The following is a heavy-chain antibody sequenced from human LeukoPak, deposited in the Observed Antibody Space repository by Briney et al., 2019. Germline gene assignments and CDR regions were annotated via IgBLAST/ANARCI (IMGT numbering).Heavy chain of an antibody. Sequence: GGSLRLSCAASGFTFSTYWMHWVRQAPGKGLVWVSRTSSDGSSTSYADSVKGRFTISRDNAKNTVYLQMNSLRAEDTALYYCPRDNSPGWFDPWGQGTLVTVSS. CDR2: TSSDGSST. D-gene: IGHD4-23*01. CDR3: PRDNSPGWFDP. CDR1: GFTFSTYW. V-gene: IGHV3-74*01. J-gene: IGHJ5*02.